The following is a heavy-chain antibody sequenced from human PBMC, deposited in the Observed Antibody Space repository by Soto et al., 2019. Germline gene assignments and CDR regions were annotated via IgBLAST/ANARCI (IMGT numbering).Heavy chain of an antibody. J-gene: IGHJ2*01. CDR1: GFTFEDYA. CDR3: AQGASSGWPWYFDL. V-gene: IGHV3-9*01. D-gene: IGHD6-19*01. Sequence: EVQLVESGGGLVQPGRSLRLSCAVSGFTFEDYAMIWVRQVPGKGLECVSSISWNSGAIDYAASVKGRFTISSDNAKKSLYLEMNSLRVDDTALYYCAQGASSGWPWYFDLWGRGTLVTVSS. CDR2: ISWNSGAI.